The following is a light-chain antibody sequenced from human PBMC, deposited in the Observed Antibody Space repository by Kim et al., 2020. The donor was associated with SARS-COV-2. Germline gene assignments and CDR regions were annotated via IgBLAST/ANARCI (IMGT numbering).Light chain of an antibody. V-gene: IGKV2-28*01. CDR1: QSLLHSNGYNY. Sequence: DIVMTQSPLSLPVTPGEPASISCRSSQSLLHSNGYNYLDWYLQKPGQSPQLLIYLGSNRASGVPDRFCGSGSGTDFTLKIIRVEAEDVGVYYCMQAIQTLTFGGGTKVDIK. CDR3: MQAIQTLT. J-gene: IGKJ4*01. CDR2: LGS.